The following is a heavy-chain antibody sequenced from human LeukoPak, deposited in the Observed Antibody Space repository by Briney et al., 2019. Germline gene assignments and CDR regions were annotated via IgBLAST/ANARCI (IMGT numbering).Heavy chain of an antibody. CDR2: MNPNSGNT. CDR3: ARTGPDYDFWSGYPNFDY. D-gene: IGHD3-3*01. CDR1: GGTFSSYT. Sequence: ASVKVSCKASGGTFSSYTINWVRQATGQGLEWMGWMNPNSGNTGYAQKFQGRVTITRNTSISTAYMELSSLRSEDTAVYYCARTGPDYDFWSGYPNFDYWGQGTLVTVSS. J-gene: IGHJ4*02. V-gene: IGHV1-8*03.